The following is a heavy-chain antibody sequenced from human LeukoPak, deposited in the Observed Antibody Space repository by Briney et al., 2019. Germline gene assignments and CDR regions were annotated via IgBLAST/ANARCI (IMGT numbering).Heavy chain of an antibody. CDR2: INTNTGNP. CDR3: AREVVVTAIRSWFDP. D-gene: IGHD2-21*02. J-gene: IGHJ5*02. V-gene: IGHV7-4-1*02. Sequence: ASVKVSCKASGYTFTSYAMNWVRQAPGQGLEWMGWINTNTGNPTYAQGFTGRFVFSLDSSVSTAYLQISSLKAEDTAVYYCAREVVVTAIRSWFDPWGQGTLVTVSS. CDR1: GYTFTSYA.